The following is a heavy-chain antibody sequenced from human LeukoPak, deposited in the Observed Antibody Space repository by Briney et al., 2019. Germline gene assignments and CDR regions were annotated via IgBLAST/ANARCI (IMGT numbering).Heavy chain of an antibody. CDR2: INRSGST. CDR1: GGSFSGYY. J-gene: IGHJ4*02. Sequence: SETLSLTCAVYGGSFSGYYWSWIRQPPGKGLEWIGEINRSGSTNYNPSLKSRVTISVDTSKNQFSLKLSSVTDADTAVYYCARTRYYYDSLDYWGQGTLVTVSS. V-gene: IGHV4-34*01. CDR3: ARTRYYYDSLDY. D-gene: IGHD3-22*01.